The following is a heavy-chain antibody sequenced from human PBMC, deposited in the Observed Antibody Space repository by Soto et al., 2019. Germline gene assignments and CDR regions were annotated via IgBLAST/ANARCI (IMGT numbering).Heavy chain of an antibody. CDR3: ARGVPNCSSSSCYCDF. D-gene: IGHD2-2*01. V-gene: IGHV3-74*01. CDR2: ISGDGRTT. Sequence: EVQLVESGGGLVQPGGSLRLSCAASGFTFSSHWMNWVRQGPGQGLVWVSRISGDGRTTSHADSVKGRFTISRDNAKNTLYLQMNSLRVEDTAVYYCARGVPNCSSSSCYCDFWGQGILVTVSS. J-gene: IGHJ4*02. CDR1: GFTFSSHW.